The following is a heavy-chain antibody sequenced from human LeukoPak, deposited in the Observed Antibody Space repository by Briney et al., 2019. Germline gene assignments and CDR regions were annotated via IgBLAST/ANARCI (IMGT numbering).Heavy chain of an antibody. CDR2: IGRSGADT. CDR1: GFTFSSYA. J-gene: IGHJ4*02. D-gene: IGHD2-15*01. Sequence: GGSLRLSCSASGFTFSSYAMSWVRQAPGKGLEWVSGIGRSGADTYYTDSMKGRFTISRDNSKNTLYLQMNNLRGDDTAVFYCTKDARATPDGFDYWGQGTLVTVSS. CDR3: TKDARATPDGFDY. V-gene: IGHV3-23*01.